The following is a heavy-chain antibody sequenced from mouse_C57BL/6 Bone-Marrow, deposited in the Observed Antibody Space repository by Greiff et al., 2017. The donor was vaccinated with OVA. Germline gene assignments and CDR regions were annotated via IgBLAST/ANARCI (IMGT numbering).Heavy chain of an antibody. CDR1: GYSFTSYY. CDR3: ARKGYYYGSSYYFDY. D-gene: IGHD1-1*01. CDR2: IYPGSGNT. Sequence: QVQLQQSGPELVKPGASVKISCKASGYSFTSYYIHWVKQRPGQGLEWIGWIYPGSGNTKYNEKFKGKATLTADTSSSTAYMQLSSLTSEDSAVYYCARKGYYYGSSYYFDYWGQGTTLTVSS. J-gene: IGHJ2*01. V-gene: IGHV1-66*01.